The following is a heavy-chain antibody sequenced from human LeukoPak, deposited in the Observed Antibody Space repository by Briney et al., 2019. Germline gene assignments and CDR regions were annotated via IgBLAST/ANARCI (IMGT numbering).Heavy chain of an antibody. Sequence: GGSLRLSCSASGFAFSTYWMSWVRQAPGKGLEWVANIKKDGSEIYYVDSVKGRFTISRDNAKNSLYLQMNSLRAEDTAVYYCAGHEVGWGQGTLVTVSS. V-gene: IGHV3-7*03. CDR2: IKKDGSEI. CDR3: AGHEVG. J-gene: IGHJ4*02. CDR1: GFAFSTYW.